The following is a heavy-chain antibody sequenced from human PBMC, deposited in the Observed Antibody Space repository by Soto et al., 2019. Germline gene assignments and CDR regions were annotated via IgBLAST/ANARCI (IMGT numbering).Heavy chain of an antibody. V-gene: IGHV5-51*01. J-gene: IGHJ4*02. CDR3: ARQGRYRTYYYDSSGFDY. CDR2: IYPGDSDT. Sequence: GESLEISCKGSGYSFTSYWIGWVRQMPGKGLEWMGIIYPGDSDTRYSPSFQGQVTSSADKSISTAYLQWSSLKASDTAMYYCARQGRYRTYYYDSSGFDYWGQGTLVTVSS. D-gene: IGHD3-22*01. CDR1: GYSFTSYW.